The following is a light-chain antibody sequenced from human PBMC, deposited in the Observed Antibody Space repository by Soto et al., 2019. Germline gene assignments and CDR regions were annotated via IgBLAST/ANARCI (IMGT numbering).Light chain of an antibody. Sequence: EIVLTQSPGTLSLSPGERATLSCRASQSVSSSYLDWYQQKPVQAPRLLIYGVSSRATGIPDRFSGSGSGTDFXLTISRLEPEDCAVYYCQHSVNSPPITSSHGTRLQIK. J-gene: IGKJ5*01. V-gene: IGKV3-20*01. CDR3: QHSVNSPPIT. CDR2: GVS. CDR1: QSVSSSY.